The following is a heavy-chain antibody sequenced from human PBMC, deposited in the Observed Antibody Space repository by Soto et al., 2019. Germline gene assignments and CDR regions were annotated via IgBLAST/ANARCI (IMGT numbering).Heavy chain of an antibody. CDR1: GFTFSTYW. D-gene: IGHD3-16*01. V-gene: IGHV3-7*03. CDR3: AGWGGHDYNY. J-gene: IGHJ4*02. CDR2: INPDGSVG. Sequence: EVQLLGSGGGLVQPGGSLRLSCVASGFTFSTYWMNWVRQAPGMGLEWVANINPDGSVGTYVDSVKGRFTTSRDNATNSPYLQMNSLRADDTAVYFCAGWGGHDYNYWGQGILVTVSS.